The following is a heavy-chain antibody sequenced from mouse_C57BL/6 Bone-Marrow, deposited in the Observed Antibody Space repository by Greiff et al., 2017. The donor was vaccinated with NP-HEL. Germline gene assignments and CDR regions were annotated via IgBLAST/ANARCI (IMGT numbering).Heavy chain of an antibody. V-gene: IGHV1-53*01. D-gene: IGHD2-2*01. J-gene: IGHJ1*03. CDR1: GYTFTSYW. Sequence: QVQLQQPGTELVKPGTSVKLSCKSSGYTFTSYWMHWVKQRPGQGLEWIGNINPSNGGTNYNEKFKSKATLTVDKSSSTAYLQLSSLTSDDSAVYYVEREGRWLGRGDWYVEVGDRGTRVTVSA. CDR3: EREGRWLGRGDWYVEV. CDR2: INPSNGGT.